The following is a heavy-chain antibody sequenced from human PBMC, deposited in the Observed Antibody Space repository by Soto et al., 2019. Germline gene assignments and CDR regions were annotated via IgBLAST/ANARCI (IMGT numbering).Heavy chain of an antibody. V-gene: IGHV3-48*01. J-gene: IGHJ4*02. Sequence: GGSLRLSCAASGFTFSTYSMNWVRQAPGKGLEWVSYISSSSSTIFYTDSVKGRFTVSRDNAKNSLYLQMNSLRADYTAVYYCAKMFDYWGQGTLVTVSS. CDR3: AKMFDY. CDR2: ISSSSSTI. CDR1: GFTFSTYS.